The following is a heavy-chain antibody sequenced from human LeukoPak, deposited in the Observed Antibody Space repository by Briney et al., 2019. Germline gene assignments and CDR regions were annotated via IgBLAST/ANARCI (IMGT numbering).Heavy chain of an antibody. D-gene: IGHD3-22*01. V-gene: IGHV3-66*02. J-gene: IGHJ4*02. CDR1: GFTVRSNY. CDR3: ARERYYYDTTGALDY. CDR2: IYSGETT. Sequence: GGSLRLSCAASGFTVRSNYMSWVRQAPGKGLEWVSVIYSGETTYYAESMRGRFTIFRDNSKDTLYLQMNSLGAEGTAVYYCARERYYYDTTGALDYWGQGTLVTVSS.